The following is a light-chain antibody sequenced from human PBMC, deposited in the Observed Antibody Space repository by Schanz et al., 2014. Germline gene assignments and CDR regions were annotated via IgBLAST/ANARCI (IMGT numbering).Light chain of an antibody. CDR3: GTWDGSLSTWV. CDR1: SSNIGNDY. CDR2: DNN. J-gene: IGLJ3*02. Sequence: QSVLTQPPSVSAASGQKVTISCSGSSSNIGNDYVSWYQQFPGTAPKLLIYDNNKRPSGFPDRFSGSKSGTSATLGITGLQTGDEADYYCGTWDGSLSTWVFGGGTKLTVL. V-gene: IGLV1-51*01.